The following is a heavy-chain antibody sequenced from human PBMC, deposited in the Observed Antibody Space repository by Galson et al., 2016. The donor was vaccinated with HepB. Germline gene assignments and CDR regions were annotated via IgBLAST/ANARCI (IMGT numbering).Heavy chain of an antibody. D-gene: IGHD6-13*01. V-gene: IGHV1-69*13. Sequence: SVKVSCKVSGDTFGSDAISWVRQAPGQGLEWVGGIIPIAEPAVYAQKVQGRATVTADESTNTAYMELFSLTSEDTAVYYCARGDSSRYAQQWGQGTLVTVSS. J-gene: IGHJ1*01. CDR2: IIPIAEPA. CDR3: ARGDSSRYAQQ. CDR1: GDTFGSDA.